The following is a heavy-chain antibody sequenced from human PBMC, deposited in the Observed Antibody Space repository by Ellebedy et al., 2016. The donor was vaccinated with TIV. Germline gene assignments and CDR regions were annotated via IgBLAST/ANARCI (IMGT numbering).Heavy chain of an antibody. Sequence: GESLKISCAASGFTFGSYGMSWVRQAPGKGLEWVSVISGSGGTTFYADSVKGRFTISRDNSKNTLYLQMNSLRVDDTAVYYCAKDGKYGGNSWSGRWGQGTLVTISS. CDR2: ISGSGGTT. V-gene: IGHV3-23*01. CDR3: AKDGKYGGNSWSGR. D-gene: IGHD4-23*01. CDR1: GFTFGSYG. J-gene: IGHJ4*02.